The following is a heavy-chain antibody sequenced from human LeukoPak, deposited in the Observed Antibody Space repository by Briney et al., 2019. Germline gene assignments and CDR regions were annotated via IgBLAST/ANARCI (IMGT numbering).Heavy chain of an antibody. Sequence: SGGSLRLSCAASGFTFSSYNFNWVRQAPGKGLQWVSSISVGGNYIYYADSVKGRFTISRDNTKNILFLQMNSLRSADTALYYCARLRVASHSFDSWGQGTLVSVSS. CDR2: ISVGGNYI. V-gene: IGHV3-21*06. CDR1: GFTFSSYN. CDR3: ARLRVASHSFDS. J-gene: IGHJ4*02.